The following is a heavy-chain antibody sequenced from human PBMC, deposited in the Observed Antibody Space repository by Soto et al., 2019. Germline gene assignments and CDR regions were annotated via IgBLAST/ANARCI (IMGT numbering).Heavy chain of an antibody. V-gene: IGHV4-30-2*01. CDR3: ARGGPYYQSLDP. J-gene: IGHJ5*02. CDR1: GDSISSGGYS. Sequence: PSETLSLTCDVSGDSISSGGYSWNWIRQPPGKGLEWIGNIYQSGTTDYNPSLKSRVTISVDRSKNQFSLKLSSVTAADTAVYYCARGGPYYQSLDPWGTGTLVTVSS. CDR2: IYQSGTT. D-gene: IGHD2-2*01.